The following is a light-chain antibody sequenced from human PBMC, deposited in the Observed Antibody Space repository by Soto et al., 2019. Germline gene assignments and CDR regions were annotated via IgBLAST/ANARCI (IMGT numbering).Light chain of an antibody. J-gene: IGKJ2*01. CDR3: HQYNNWPT. CDR1: QGVSRN. Sequence: EVVMTQSPATLSVSPGERVTLSCRASQGVSRNLAWYQHKRGQAPRLLIYGASTRATGIPARFSGSGSGTEFTLNISSLQVEEFAIFYCHQYNNWPTFGQGTKLAIK. CDR2: GAS. V-gene: IGKV3-15*01.